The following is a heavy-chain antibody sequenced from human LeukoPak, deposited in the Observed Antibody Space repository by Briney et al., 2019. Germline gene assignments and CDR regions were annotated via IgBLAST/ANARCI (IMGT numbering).Heavy chain of an antibody. J-gene: IGHJ4*02. CDR2: ISWNGVTT. V-gene: IGHV3-43*01. Sequence: GGSLRLSCAASGFTFDDYTMHWVRQAPGKGLEWVSLISWNGVTTYSADSVKGRFTISRDNSKNSLYLQVNSLRTEDTALYYCAKERGTSGYFDYWGQGTLVTVSS. CDR1: GFTFDDYT. CDR3: AKERGTSGYFDY. D-gene: IGHD3-10*01.